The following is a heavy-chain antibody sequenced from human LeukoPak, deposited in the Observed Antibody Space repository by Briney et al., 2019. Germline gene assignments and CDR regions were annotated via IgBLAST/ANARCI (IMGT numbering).Heavy chain of an antibody. CDR3: ARDLTSNVAVTEYHYYARDV. J-gene: IGHJ6*02. D-gene: IGHD6-19*01. Sequence: ASVKVSCKASGGTFSSYAISWVRQAPGQGLEWVGGIIPIFGTANYAQKFQGRVTITADESTSTAYMELRSLRPDDTAVYYCARDLTSNVAVTEYHYYARDVWGQGTTVTVSS. V-gene: IGHV1-69*13. CDR1: GGTFSSYA. CDR2: IIPIFGTA.